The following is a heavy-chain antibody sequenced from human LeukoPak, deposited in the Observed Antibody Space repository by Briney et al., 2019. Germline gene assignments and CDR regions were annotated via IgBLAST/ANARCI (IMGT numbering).Heavy chain of an antibody. CDR1: GFTFSSYA. Sequence: WGSLRLSCAASGFTFSSYAMSWVRQAPGKGLEWVSSISGSGGSTYYADSLRGRFTISRDSSKNTLYLQMNSLRADDTAVYYCGKGGGTRRTYRDWGQGTRVTVSS. CDR2: ISGSGGST. D-gene: IGHD3-16*01. J-gene: IGHJ4*02. CDR3: GKGGGTRRTYRD. V-gene: IGHV3-23*01.